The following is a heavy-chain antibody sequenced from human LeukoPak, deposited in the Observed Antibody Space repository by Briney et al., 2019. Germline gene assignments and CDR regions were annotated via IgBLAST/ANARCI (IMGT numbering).Heavy chain of an antibody. V-gene: IGHV3-7*01. D-gene: IGHD3-9*01. Sequence: GGSLRLSCAASGFTFSSYWMSWVRQAPGKGLEWVANIKQDGSEKYYVDSVKGRFTISRDNAKNSLYLQMNSLRAEDTAVYYCARERKGRYDILTGYRLGVLDYWGQGTLVTVSS. CDR3: ARERKGRYDILTGYRLGVLDY. CDR2: IKQDGSEK. J-gene: IGHJ4*02. CDR1: GFTFSSYW.